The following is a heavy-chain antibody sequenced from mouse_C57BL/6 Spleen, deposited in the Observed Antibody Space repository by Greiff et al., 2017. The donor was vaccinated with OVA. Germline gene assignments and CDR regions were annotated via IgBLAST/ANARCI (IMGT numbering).Heavy chain of an antibody. V-gene: IGHV3-1*01. CDR2: ISYSGST. CDR3: ARGGTVDWYFDV. D-gene: IGHD1-1*01. CDR1: GYSITSGYD. J-gene: IGHJ1*03. Sequence: EVKLMESGPGMVKPSQSLSLTCTVTGYSITSGYDWHWIRHFPGNKLEWMGYISYSGSTNYNPSLKSRISITHDTSKNPFFLKLNSVTTEDTATYYCARGGTVDWYFDVWGTGTTVTVSS.